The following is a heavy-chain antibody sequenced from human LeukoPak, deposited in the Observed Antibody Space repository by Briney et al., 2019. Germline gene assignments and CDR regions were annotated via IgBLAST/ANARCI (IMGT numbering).Heavy chain of an antibody. CDR3: ARPLSTPLSGFDY. J-gene: IGHJ4*02. Sequence: GGSLRLSCAASGFTFSSYAMHWVRQAPGKGLEWVAVISYDGSNKYYADSVKGRFTISRDNSKNTPYLQMNSLRAEDTAVYYCARPLSTPLSGFDYWGQGTLVTVSS. CDR2: ISYDGSNK. CDR1: GFTFSSYA. V-gene: IGHV3-30*04. D-gene: IGHD3-10*01.